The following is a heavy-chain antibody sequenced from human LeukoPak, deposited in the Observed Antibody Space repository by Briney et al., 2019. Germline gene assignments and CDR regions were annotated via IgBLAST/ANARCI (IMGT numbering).Heavy chain of an antibody. D-gene: IGHD6-6*01. V-gene: IGHV4-39*07. CDR2: IYYSGST. Sequence: SETLSLTCTVSGGSISSSSYYWGWIRQPPGKGLEWIGSIYYSGSTYYNPSLKSRVTISVDTSKNQFSLKLSSVTAADTAVYYCARGRIAARRHDAFDIWGQGTTVTVSS. CDR1: GGSISSSSYY. J-gene: IGHJ3*02. CDR3: ARGRIAARRHDAFDI.